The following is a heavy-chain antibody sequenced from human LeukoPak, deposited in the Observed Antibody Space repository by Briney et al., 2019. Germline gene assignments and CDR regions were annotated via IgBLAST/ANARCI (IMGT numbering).Heavy chain of an antibody. Sequence: SETLSLTCSVSGGSISIYHWTWIRQTPEKGLEWIGYIYYSGGTYYNPSLKSRVTISVDTFKNQFSLKLTSVTAADTAVYFCARHELAHFDYWGQGTLVTVSS. V-gene: IGHV4-59*08. D-gene: IGHD1-1*01. CDR2: IYYSGGT. CDR1: GGSISIYH. J-gene: IGHJ4*02. CDR3: ARHELAHFDY.